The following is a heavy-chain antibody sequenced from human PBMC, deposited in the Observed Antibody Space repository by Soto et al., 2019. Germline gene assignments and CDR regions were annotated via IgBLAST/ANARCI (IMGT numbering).Heavy chain of an antibody. CDR2: IYWDDDK. Sequence: QITLKESGPTLVKPTQTLTLTCTFSGFSLSTSGVGVGWIRQPPGNALEWLALIYWDDDKRYSPSLKSRLTITKDTSKNQLVLTMTNMDPVDTATYYCAHSLSDWLFGMGWFDPWGQGTLVTVSS. CDR1: GFSLSTSGVG. D-gene: IGHD3-9*01. CDR3: AHSLSDWLFGMGWFDP. J-gene: IGHJ5*02. V-gene: IGHV2-5*02.